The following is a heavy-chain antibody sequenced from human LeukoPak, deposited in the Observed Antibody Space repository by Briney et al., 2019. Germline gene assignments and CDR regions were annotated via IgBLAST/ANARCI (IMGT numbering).Heavy chain of an antibody. Sequence: PSETLSLTCAVYGGSFSGYYWSWIRQPPGKGLEWTGEINHSGSTNYNPSLKSRVTISVDTSKNQFSLKLSSVTAADTAVYYCARGFGYYYYYYMDVWGKGTTVTVSS. J-gene: IGHJ6*03. CDR1: GGSFSGYY. CDR3: ARGFGYYYYYYMDV. D-gene: IGHD3-10*01. V-gene: IGHV4-34*01. CDR2: INHSGST.